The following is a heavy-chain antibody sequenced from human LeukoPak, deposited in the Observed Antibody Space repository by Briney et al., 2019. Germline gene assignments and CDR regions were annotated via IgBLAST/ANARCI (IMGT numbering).Heavy chain of an antibody. CDR2: ISTSSSYI. Sequence: SCKASGYMFSNYVITWVRQAPGKGLEWVSSISTSSSYIYYADSVKGRFTISRDNAKNSLYLQMNSLRAEDTAVYYCARPRGNVEMATIPFDYWGQATLVTISS. D-gene: IGHD5-24*01. CDR1: GYMFSNYV. CDR3: ARPRGNVEMATIPFDY. V-gene: IGHV3-21*06. J-gene: IGHJ4*02.